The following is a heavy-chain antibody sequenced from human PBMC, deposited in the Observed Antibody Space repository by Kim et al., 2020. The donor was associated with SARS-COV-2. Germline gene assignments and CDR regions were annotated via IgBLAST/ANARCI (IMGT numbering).Heavy chain of an antibody. CDR3: ARASRTPGCPKPYDYVWGSYRYNGGYFDY. Sequence: SETLSLTCAVYGGSFSGYYWSWIRQPPGKGLEWIGEINHSGSTNYNTSLKSRVTISVDTSKNQFSLKLSSVTAADTAVYYCARASRTPGCPKPYDYVWGSYRYNGGYFDYWGQGTLVTVSS. D-gene: IGHD3-16*02. CDR1: GGSFSGYY. J-gene: IGHJ4*02. V-gene: IGHV4-34*01. CDR2: INHSGST.